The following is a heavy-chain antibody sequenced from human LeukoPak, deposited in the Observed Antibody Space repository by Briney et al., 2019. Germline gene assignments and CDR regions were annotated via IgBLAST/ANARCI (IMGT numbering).Heavy chain of an antibody. D-gene: IGHD4-17*01. CDR1: GGSFSGYY. J-gene: IGHJ4*02. CDR2: INHSGST. V-gene: IGHV4-34*01. CDR3: ASSYGPSYDYGDYVSYFDY. Sequence: SETLSLTCAVYGGSFSGYYWSWIRQPPGKGLEWIGEINHSGSTNYNPSLKSRDTISVNTSKNQFSLKLSSVTAADTAVYYCASSYGPSYDYGDYVSYFDYWGQGTLVTVSS.